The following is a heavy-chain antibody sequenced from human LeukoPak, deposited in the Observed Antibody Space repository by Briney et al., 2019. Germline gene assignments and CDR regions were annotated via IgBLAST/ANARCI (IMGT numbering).Heavy chain of an antibody. V-gene: IGHV4-38-2*01. CDR3: VRVILSKLERRTPYFYFDL. CDR2: LMITGSA. CDR1: GYSDYH. Sequence: SETLSLTCDVSGYSDYHWGWVRQPPGKGLEWIGTLMITGSALYNPSLQRRGTMSLDTSTDQFSLNLKSVTAADTAVYYCVRVILSKLERRTPYFYFDLWGRGTLVTVSS. J-gene: IGHJ2*01. D-gene: IGHD1-1*01.